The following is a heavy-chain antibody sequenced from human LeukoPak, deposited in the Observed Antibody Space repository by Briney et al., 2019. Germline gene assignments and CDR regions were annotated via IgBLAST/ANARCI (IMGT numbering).Heavy chain of an antibody. D-gene: IGHD2/OR15-2a*01. Sequence: SETLSLTCSVSGGSISSYYWSWIRQPPGKGLEWIGYIFYSGSTYYNPSLKSRVTISVDTSKNQFSLKLSSVTAADTAVYYCARAGNTRFDYWGQGTLVTDSS. CDR3: ARAGNTRFDY. CDR1: GGSISSYY. V-gene: IGHV4-59*08. J-gene: IGHJ4*02. CDR2: IFYSGST.